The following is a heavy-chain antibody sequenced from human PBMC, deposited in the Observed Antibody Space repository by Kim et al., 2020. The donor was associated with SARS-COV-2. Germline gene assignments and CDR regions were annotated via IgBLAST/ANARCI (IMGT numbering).Heavy chain of an antibody. V-gene: IGHV4-39*01. CDR2: IYYSGST. Sequence: SETLSLTCTVSGGSIGSSSYYWGWIRQPPGKGLEWIGSIYYSGSTYYNPSLKSRVTISVDTSRKQFSLKLSSVTAADTAVYYCTRQLSSSWLQSWANWFDPWGQGNRVTVSS. CDR3: TRQLSSSWLQSWANWFDP. D-gene: IGHD6-13*01. J-gene: IGHJ5*02. CDR1: GGSIGSSSYY.